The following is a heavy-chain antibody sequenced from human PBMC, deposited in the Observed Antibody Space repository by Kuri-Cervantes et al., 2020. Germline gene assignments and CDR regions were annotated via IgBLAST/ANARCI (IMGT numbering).Heavy chain of an antibody. V-gene: IGHV1-46*01. J-gene: IGHJ6*03. CDR3: ARDGCISTACYPSSHYYYFYMDF. Sequence: ASVKVSCKASGYTFTTYYIHWVRQAPGQGLEWIGIINPSNGDTRYAQKFQGRITMTRDTSTSTVYMELSSLRSEDTAVYSCARDGCISTACYPSSHYYYFYMDFWGRGTTVTVSS. CDR2: INPSNGDT. D-gene: IGHD2-2*01. CDR1: GYTFTTYY.